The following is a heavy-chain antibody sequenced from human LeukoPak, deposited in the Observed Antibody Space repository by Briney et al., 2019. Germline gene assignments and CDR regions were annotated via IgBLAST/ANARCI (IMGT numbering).Heavy chain of an antibody. CDR1: GGSISSSSYY. V-gene: IGHV4-39*07. D-gene: IGHD2-21*02. J-gene: IGHJ4*02. CDR2: IYYSGST. Sequence: PSETLSLTCTVSGGSISSSSYYWGWIRQPPGKGLEWIGSIYYSGSTYYNPSLKSRVTISVDTSKNQFSLKLSSVTAADTAVYYCARAYCGGDCYLNNWGQGTLVTVSS. CDR3: ARAYCGGDCYLNN.